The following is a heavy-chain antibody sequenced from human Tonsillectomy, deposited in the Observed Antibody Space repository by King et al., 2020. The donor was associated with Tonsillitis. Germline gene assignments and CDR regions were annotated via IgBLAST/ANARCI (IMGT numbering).Heavy chain of an antibody. Sequence: QLVQSGGGLVQPGGSLRLSCAASGFTFGTYWMNWVRQAPGKGLEWVANIRKDGSETAYVDSVMGRFTISRDNAKNSLYLQMNSLRGEDSAVYYCVAGSGWLFDFWGQGTVVTVSS. CDR2: IRKDGSET. V-gene: IGHV3-7*01. CDR3: VAGSGWLFDF. J-gene: IGHJ4*02. D-gene: IGHD6-19*01. CDR1: GFTFGTYW.